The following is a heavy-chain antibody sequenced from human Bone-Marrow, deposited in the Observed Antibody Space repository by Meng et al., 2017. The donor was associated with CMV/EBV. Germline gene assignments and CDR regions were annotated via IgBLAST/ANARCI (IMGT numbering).Heavy chain of an antibody. V-gene: IGHV1-18*01. J-gene: IGHJ5*02. D-gene: IGHD3-10*01. CDR2: ISAYNGNT. CDR3: VWITMVRGVTGGVGFDP. CDR1: GYTLTSYG. Sequence: QVQSVQAGAEVKKPGASVKVSCKASGYTLTSYGISWVRQAPGQGLEWMGWISAYNGNTNYAQKLQGRVTMTTDTSTSTAYMELRSLRSDDTAVYYCVWITMVRGVTGGVGFDPWGQGTLVTVSS.